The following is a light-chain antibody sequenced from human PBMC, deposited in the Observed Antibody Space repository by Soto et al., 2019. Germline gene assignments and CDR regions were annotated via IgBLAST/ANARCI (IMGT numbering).Light chain of an antibody. CDR2: EVS. CDR3: SSYTSTATRV. Sequence: QSALTQPACVSGSPGQSITISCTGTSSDVGSYNYVSWYQQHPGKAPKLMIYEVSNRPSGVSDRFSGSKSGNTASLTISGLQAEDEADYYCSSYTSTATRVFGGGTKLTVL. CDR1: SSDVGSYNY. J-gene: IGLJ3*02. V-gene: IGLV2-14*01.